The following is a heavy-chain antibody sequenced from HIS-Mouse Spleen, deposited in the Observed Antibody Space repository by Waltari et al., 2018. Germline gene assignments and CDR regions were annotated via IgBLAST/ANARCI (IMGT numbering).Heavy chain of an antibody. Sequence: QVQLVQSGAEVKKPGASVKVSCKASGYTFTGYYLHWGRQAPGQGLEWMGWINPNSGGTNYAQKFQGRVTMTRDTSISTAYMELSRLRSDDTAVYYCARDLSSNSGGFDPWGQGTLVTVSS. J-gene: IGHJ5*02. CDR1: GYTFTGYY. CDR2: INPNSGGT. D-gene: IGHD4-4*01. V-gene: IGHV1-2*02. CDR3: ARDLSSNSGGFDP.